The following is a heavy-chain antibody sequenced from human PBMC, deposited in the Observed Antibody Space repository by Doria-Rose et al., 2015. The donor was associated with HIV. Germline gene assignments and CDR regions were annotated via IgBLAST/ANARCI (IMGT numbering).Heavy chain of an antibody. CDR2: ISSSGTT. CDR1: GDSISSGDSF. Sequence: QVQLQESGPGLVRPSQTLSLTRTVSGDSISSGDSFWSWIRQPPGNGPEWIGYISSSGTTYYYPYLSGRLTIPLDASKNQFSLDLNSVTAADTAVYYCARARNYGFPHFFDFWGQGTLVTVSS. V-gene: IGHV4-30-4*01. J-gene: IGHJ4*02. D-gene: IGHD3-10*01. CDR3: ARARNYGFPHFFDF.